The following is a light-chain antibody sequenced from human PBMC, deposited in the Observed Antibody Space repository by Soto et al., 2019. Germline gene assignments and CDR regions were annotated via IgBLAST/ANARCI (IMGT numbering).Light chain of an antibody. Sequence: QSVLTQPPSVSATPGQKVTISCSGSSSNIGNNYVSWYRQLPGTAPQLLIYDNYKRHSGIPDRFSGSKSGTSATLGITGLKTGDEADYYCATWDSSLSAVVVGGGTKLTVL. V-gene: IGLV1-51*01. CDR1: SSNIGNNY. CDR2: DNY. J-gene: IGLJ2*01. CDR3: ATWDSSLSAVV.